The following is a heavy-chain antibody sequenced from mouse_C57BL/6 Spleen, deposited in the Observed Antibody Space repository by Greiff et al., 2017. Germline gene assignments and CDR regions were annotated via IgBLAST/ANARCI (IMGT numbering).Heavy chain of an antibody. V-gene: IGHV5-17*01. CDR2: ISSGSSTI. CDR3: ARWGYYSNYDAMDY. D-gene: IGHD2-5*01. CDR1: GFTFSDYG. J-gene: IGHJ4*01. Sequence: EVHLVESGGGLVKPGGSLKLSCAASGFTFSDYGMHWVRQAPEKGLEWVAYISSGSSTIYYADTVKGRFTISRDNAKNTLFLQMTSLRSEDTAMYYCARWGYYSNYDAMDYWGQGTSVTVSS.